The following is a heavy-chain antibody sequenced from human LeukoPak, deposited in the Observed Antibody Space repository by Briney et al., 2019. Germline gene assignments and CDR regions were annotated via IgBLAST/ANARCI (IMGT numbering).Heavy chain of an antibody. J-gene: IGHJ4*02. D-gene: IGHD5-24*01. Sequence: GESLKISCKASGYSFTSYWIGWVRQAPGQGLEWMGIITPRGDRATYAKNFQGRVTMTRDTSTSTVYMELCSLKSEDTAVYYCARIPDMTTIKGLAYWGQGTPVTVSS. V-gene: IGHV1-46*01. CDR1: GYSFTSYW. CDR3: ARIPDMTTIKGLAY. CDR2: ITPRGDRA.